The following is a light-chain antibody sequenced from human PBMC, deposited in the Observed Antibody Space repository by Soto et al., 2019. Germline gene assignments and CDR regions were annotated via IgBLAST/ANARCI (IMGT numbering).Light chain of an antibody. V-gene: IGKV3-20*01. CDR1: QSVSSFY. Sequence: EIVLTQSPGTLSLSPGERATLSCRASQSVSSFYLAWYQQKPGQSPRLLISGASSRAAGIPDRFSGGGSGTGFTLTISRLEPEDFAVYYCQQCARSPWSFGQGTKVEIK. J-gene: IGKJ1*01. CDR3: QQCARSPWS. CDR2: GAS.